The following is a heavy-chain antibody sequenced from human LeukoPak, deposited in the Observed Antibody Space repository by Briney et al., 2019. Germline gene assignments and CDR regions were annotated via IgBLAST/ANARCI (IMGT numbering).Heavy chain of an antibody. Sequence: ASVKVSCKTSGYSFTSHNLHWVRQAAGQRLEWMGLIKPSDGNTYYAQQFQGRVTMTRDTSTSTVYMEVSSLKSEDTAIYYCARVRDGYNDAYDIWGQGTMVTVTS. V-gene: IGHV1-46*01. CDR2: IKPSDGNT. CDR3: ARVRDGYNDAYDI. J-gene: IGHJ3*02. CDR1: GYSFTSHN. D-gene: IGHD5-24*01.